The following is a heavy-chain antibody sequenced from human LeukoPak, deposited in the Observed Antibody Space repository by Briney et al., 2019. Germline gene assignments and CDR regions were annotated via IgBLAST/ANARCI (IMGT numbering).Heavy chain of an antibody. Sequence: PSETLSLTCAVYGGSFSGYYWSWIRQPPGQGLEWIGEINHSGSTNYNPSLKSRVTISVDTSKNQFSLKLSSVTAADTAVYYCARGLITDYWGQGTLVTVSS. V-gene: IGHV4-34*01. CDR2: INHSGST. CDR1: GGSFSGYY. CDR3: ARGLITDY. J-gene: IGHJ4*02. D-gene: IGHD3-16*01.